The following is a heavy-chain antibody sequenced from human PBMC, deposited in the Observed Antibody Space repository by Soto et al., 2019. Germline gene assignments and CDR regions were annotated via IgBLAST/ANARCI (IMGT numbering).Heavy chain of an antibody. CDR2: IYYSGST. Sequence: SETLSLTCTVSGGSISSGDYYWSWIRQPPGKGLEWIGYIYYSGSTYYNPSLKSRVTISVDTSKNQFSLKLSSVTAADTAVYYCARISGYYYDSSGSVFDAFDIWGQGTMVTVSS. J-gene: IGHJ3*02. CDR1: GGSISSGDYY. CDR3: ARISGYYYDSSGSVFDAFDI. D-gene: IGHD3-22*01. V-gene: IGHV4-30-4*01.